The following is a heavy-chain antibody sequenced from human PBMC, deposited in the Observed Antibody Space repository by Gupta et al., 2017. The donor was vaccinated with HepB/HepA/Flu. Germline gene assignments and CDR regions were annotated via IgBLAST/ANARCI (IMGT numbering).Heavy chain of an antibody. V-gene: IGHV3-48*02. CDR3: AIGSSEKQLGYYFDY. Sequence: EVQLVESGGGLVQPGGSLRLSCAASGFTFSSYRMNWVRQAPGKGLEWVSHITSSTSTIYYADSVKGRFTISRDNAKNSLYLQMNSLRDEDTAVYYCAIGSSEKQLGYYFDYWGQGTLVTVSS. J-gene: IGHJ4*02. CDR1: GFTFSSYR. CDR2: ITSSTSTI. D-gene: IGHD6-13*01.